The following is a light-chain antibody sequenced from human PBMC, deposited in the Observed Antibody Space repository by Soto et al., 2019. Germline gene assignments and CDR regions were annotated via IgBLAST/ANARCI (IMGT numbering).Light chain of an antibody. Sequence: EIVLTQSPGTLSLSPGERASLSCRASQSVSSSYLAWYQQKPGQAPGLLIYRASTRATGIPDRFSGSGSGTDFTLTISRLEPEDFAVYYCQQYGSSRFTFGPGTKVDIK. J-gene: IGKJ3*01. V-gene: IGKV3-20*01. CDR1: QSVSSSY. CDR3: QQYGSSRFT. CDR2: RAS.